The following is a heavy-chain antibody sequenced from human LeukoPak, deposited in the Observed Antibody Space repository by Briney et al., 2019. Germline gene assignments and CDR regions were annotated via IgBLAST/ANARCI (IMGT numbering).Heavy chain of an antibody. D-gene: IGHD6-13*01. CDR1: GGSISSSSYY. CDR3: ARHEAVAAGTVDY. CDR2: IYYSGST. J-gene: IGHJ4*02. Sequence: PLETLSLTCTVSGGSISSSSYYWGWIRQPPGKGLEWIGSIYYSGSTYYNPSLKSRVTISVDTSKNQFSLKLSSVTAADTAVYYCARHEAVAAGTVDYWGQGTLVTVSS. V-gene: IGHV4-39*01.